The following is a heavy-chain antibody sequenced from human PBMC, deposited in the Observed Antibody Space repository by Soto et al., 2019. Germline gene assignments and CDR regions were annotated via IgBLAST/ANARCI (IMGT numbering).Heavy chain of an antibody. D-gene: IGHD2-15*01. CDR1: GYTFTGSY. J-gene: IGHJ6*02. V-gene: IGHV1-2*02. Sequence: QAQLVQSGAEVLKPGASVRVSCKASGYTFTGSYIYWVRQAPGQGLEWLGWINPTSGATDIAQGFQRSVTLNRDTAMSTIDMQLSNVRSDDTGVYYCASDVMKHRHGGDVFGEGTAVLVCS. CDR2: INPTSGAT. CDR3: ASDVMKHRHGGDV.